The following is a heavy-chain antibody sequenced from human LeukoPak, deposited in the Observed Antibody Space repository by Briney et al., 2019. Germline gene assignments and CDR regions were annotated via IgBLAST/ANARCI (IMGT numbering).Heavy chain of an antibody. V-gene: IGHV3-23*01. CDR3: AKGRLDWTSNGEDAFDI. CDR1: GFTFSSYA. J-gene: IGHJ3*02. CDR2: ISGSGGST. D-gene: IGHD3-9*01. Sequence: GGSLRLSCAASGFTFSSYAMSWVRQAPGKGLEWVSAISGSGGSTYYADSVKGRFTISRDNSKNTLYLQMNSLRAEDTAVYYCAKGRLDWTSNGEDAFDIWGQGTMATVSS.